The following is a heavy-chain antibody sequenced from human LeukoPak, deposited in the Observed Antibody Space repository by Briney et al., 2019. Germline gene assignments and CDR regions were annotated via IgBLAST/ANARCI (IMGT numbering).Heavy chain of an antibody. J-gene: IGHJ3*02. CDR3: ARPVTDFWSGYLDAFDI. D-gene: IGHD3-3*01. Sequence: GESLKISCKGSGYSFTSYWIGWVRQMPGKGLEWMGIIYPGDSDTRYSPSFQGQVTISADKSISTAYLQWSSLKASDTAMYYCARPVTDFWSGYLDAFDIWGQGTMVTVSS. V-gene: IGHV5-51*01. CDR1: GYSFTSYW. CDR2: IYPGDSDT.